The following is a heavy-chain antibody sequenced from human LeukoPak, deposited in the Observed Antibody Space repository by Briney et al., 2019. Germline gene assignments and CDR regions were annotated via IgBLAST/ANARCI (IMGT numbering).Heavy chain of an antibody. CDR2: ISAYNGNT. CDR1: GYTFTSYG. J-gene: IGHJ4*02. Sequence: GASVKVSCKASGYTFTSYGISWVRQAPGQGLEWMGWISAYNGNTNYAQKLQGRVTMTTDTSTSTAYMELRSLRSDDTAVYYCAGAPDDYYDSSIDYWGQGTLVTVSS. V-gene: IGHV1-18*01. CDR3: AGAPDDYYDSSIDY. D-gene: IGHD3-22*01.